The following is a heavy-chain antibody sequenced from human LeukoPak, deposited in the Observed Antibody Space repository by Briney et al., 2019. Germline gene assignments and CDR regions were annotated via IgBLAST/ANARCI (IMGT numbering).Heavy chain of an antibody. D-gene: IGHD3/OR15-3a*01. J-gene: IGHJ6*02. Sequence: GGSLRLSCAASGFTFSDHYMDWVRQAPGKGLEWVGRTRNKANSYTTEYAASVKGRFTISRDGSRNSLYLQMNSLKTEDTAVYYCASHVGLGRYCYYAMDVWGQGTTVTVSS. CDR1: GFTFSDHY. CDR3: ASHVGLGRYCYYAMDV. CDR2: TRNKANSYTT. V-gene: IGHV3-72*01.